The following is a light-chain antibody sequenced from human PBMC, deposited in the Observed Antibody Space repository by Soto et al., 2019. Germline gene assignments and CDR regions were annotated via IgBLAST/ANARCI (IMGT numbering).Light chain of an antibody. J-gene: IGKJ4*01. V-gene: IGKV3-20*01. CDR2: GPS. Sequence: EIVLTQSPGTLSLSPGERATLSYRASQIVSSSYLAWYQQKPGQAPRLLIYGPSSRATGIPDRFSGSGSGTVFTLTISRLEPEDFAVYYCQQYDSSLGLTFGGGTKVEIK. CDR3: QQYDSSLGLT. CDR1: QIVSSSY.